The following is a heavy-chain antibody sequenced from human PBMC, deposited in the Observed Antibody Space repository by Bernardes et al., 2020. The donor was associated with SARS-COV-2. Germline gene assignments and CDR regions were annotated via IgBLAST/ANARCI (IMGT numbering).Heavy chain of an antibody. D-gene: IGHD6-13*01. CDR3: ARESYGSSWDYYYGMDV. CDR2: INPNSGGT. V-gene: IGHV1-2*04. Sequence: ASMKVSCKASGYTFTGYYMHWVRQAPGQGLEWMGWINPNSGGTNYAQKFQGWVTMTRDTSLSTAYMELSRLRSDDTAVYYCARESYGSSWDYYYGMDVWGQGTTVTVSS. CDR1: GYTFTGYY. J-gene: IGHJ6*02.